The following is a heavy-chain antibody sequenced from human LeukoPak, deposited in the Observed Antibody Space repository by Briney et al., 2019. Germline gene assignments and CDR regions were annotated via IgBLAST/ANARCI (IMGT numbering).Heavy chain of an antibody. Sequence: GGSERLSCAASGLPFSNFWMTWIRQAPGKGLESMANIKPDGSETYYVDSVKGRFTISRDNAKNSLYLQMNSLRAEDTAVYYCARLTRTVAEDYWGQGPLVTVSS. J-gene: IGHJ4*02. CDR2: IKPDGSET. CDR3: ARLTRTVAEDY. V-gene: IGHV3-7*05. D-gene: IGHD4-11*01. CDR1: GLPFSNFW.